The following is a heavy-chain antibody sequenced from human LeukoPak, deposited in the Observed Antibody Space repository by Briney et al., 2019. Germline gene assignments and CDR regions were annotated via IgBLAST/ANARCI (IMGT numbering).Heavy chain of an antibody. CDR3: AKDPLYSSSWFWFDP. CDR1: GFTFSSYA. D-gene: IGHD6-13*01. J-gene: IGHJ5*02. CDR2: ISGSGGST. V-gene: IGHV3-23*01. Sequence: GGSLRLSCAASGFTFSSYAMSWVRQAPGKGLEWVSAISGSGGSTYYADSVKGRFTISRDNSKNTLYLQMNSLRAEDTAVYYCAKDPLYSSSWFWFDPWGQETLVTVPS.